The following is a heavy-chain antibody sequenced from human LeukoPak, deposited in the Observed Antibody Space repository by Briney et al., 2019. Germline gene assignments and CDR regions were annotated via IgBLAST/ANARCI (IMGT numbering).Heavy chain of an antibody. V-gene: IGHV3-23*01. D-gene: IGHD3-16*02. CDR1: RFTFSTHA. J-gene: IGHJ3*02. CDR3: AKARHHDYVWGSYRSDAAVAFEI. Sequence: GGSLKLSCAATRFTFSTHAMSWVRQAPGKGLEWVSRISGSGSSTYYADSVKGRFTISRDNSKNTVFLEMNSLRAEDTAVYYCAKARHHDYVWGSYRSDAAVAFEIWGQGTMVAVSS. CDR2: ISGSGSST.